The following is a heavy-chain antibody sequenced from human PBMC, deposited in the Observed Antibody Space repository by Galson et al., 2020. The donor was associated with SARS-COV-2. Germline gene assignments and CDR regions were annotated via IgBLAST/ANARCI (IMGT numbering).Heavy chain of an antibody. CDR2: VYYNARSFSHNP. D-gene: IGHD4-17*01. CDR1: GDSINSGHYY. CDR3: ARQMSDYGDPRFAFDFDH. J-gene: IGHJ4*02. V-gene: IGHV4-39*02. Sequence: SETLSLTCSVSGDSINSGHYYWAWIRQPPGKRPEWIGSVYYNARSFSHNPYYNPSTKSRVTISVDASKNFFSLTFASLTAADTAVYYCARQMSDYGDPRFAFDFDHWGQGSLVTVSS.